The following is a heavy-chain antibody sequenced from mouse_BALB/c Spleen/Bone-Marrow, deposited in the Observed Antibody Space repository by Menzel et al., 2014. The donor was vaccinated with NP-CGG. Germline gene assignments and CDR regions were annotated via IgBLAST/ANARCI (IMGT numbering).Heavy chain of an antibody. Sequence: VQLQQSGAELVRPGPSVKVSCKASGYAFTNYWIEWIKQRPGRGLEWIGVINPGSGGINYNEKFKGKATLTADKSSSTAYMQLSSLTSDDSAVYFCARELVRGMDYWGQGTSVTVSS. CDR2: INPGSGGI. CDR3: ARELVRGMDY. D-gene: IGHD1-1*01. CDR1: GYAFTNYW. V-gene: IGHV1-54*01. J-gene: IGHJ4*01.